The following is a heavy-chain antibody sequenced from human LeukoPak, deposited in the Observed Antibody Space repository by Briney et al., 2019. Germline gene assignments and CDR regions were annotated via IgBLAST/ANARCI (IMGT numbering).Heavy chain of an antibody. D-gene: IGHD3-22*01. CDR3: ARDSYRYHYDSSGFDY. Sequence: SETLSLTCTVSGGSISSYYWSWIRQPPGKGLEWIGYIYYSGSTDYNPSLKSRVTISVDTSKNQFSLKLSSVTAADTAVYYCARDSYRYHYDSSGFDYWGQGTLVTVSS. V-gene: IGHV4-59*01. CDR2: IYYSGST. CDR1: GGSISSYY. J-gene: IGHJ4*02.